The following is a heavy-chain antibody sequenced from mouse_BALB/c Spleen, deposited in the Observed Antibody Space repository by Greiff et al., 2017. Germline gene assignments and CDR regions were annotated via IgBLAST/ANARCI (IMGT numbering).Heavy chain of an antibody. CDR3: ARGYGLDY. CDR2: INPSTGYT. J-gene: IGHJ2*01. D-gene: IGHD1-2*01. CDR1: GYTFTSYW. Sequence: VQLQQSGAELAKPGASVKMSCKASGYTFTSYWMHWVKQRPGQGLEWIGYINPSTGYTEYNQKFKDKATLTADKSSSTAYMQLSSLTSEDSAVYYCARGYGLDYWGQGTTLTVSS. V-gene: IGHV1-7*01.